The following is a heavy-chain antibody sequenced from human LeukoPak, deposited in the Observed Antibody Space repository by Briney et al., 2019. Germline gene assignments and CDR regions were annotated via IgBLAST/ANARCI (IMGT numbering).Heavy chain of an antibody. Sequence: GGSLRLSCAASGFTFSDYYMNWIRQAPGKGLEWVSYISSSGSTIYYADSVKGRFTISRDNAKNPLYLQMNSLRAEDTAVYYCARGVLQHYYYYYYMDVWGKGTTVTVSS. D-gene: IGHD4/OR15-4a*01. J-gene: IGHJ6*03. V-gene: IGHV3-11*01. CDR1: GFTFSDYY. CDR3: ARGVLQHYYYYYYMDV. CDR2: ISSSGSTI.